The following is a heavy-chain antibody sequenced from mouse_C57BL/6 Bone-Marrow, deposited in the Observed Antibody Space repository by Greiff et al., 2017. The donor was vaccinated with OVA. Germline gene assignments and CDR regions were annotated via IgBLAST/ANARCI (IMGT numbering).Heavy chain of an antibody. Sequence: QVQLKQSGPELVKPGASVKISCKASGYAFSSSWMNWVKQRPGTGLEWIGRIYPGDGDTNYNGKFKGKATLTADKSSSTAYMQLSSLTSEDSAVYFCARSYDSLYFDVWGTGTTVTVSS. CDR2: IYPGDGDT. V-gene: IGHV1-82*01. CDR1: GYAFSSSW. CDR3: ARSYDSLYFDV. D-gene: IGHD2-4*01. J-gene: IGHJ1*03.